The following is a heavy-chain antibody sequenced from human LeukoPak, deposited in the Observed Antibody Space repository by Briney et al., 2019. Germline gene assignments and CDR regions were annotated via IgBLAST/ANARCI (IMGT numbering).Heavy chain of an antibody. V-gene: IGHV1-8*01. D-gene: IGHD6-19*01. CDR3: ARLFGWYYVYYYYYYMDV. J-gene: IGHJ6*03. CDR1: GYTFTSYD. CDR2: MNPNSGNT. Sequence: ASVKVSCKASGYTFTSYDINWVRQATGQGLEWMGWMNPNSGNTGYAQKFQGRVTMTRNTSISTAYMELSSLRSEDTAVYYCARLFGWYYVYYYYYYMDVWGKGTTVTVSS.